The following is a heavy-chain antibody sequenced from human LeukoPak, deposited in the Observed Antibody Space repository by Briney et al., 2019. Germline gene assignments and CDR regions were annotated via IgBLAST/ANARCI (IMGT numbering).Heavy chain of an antibody. CDR1: GGTFSSYA. CDR2: IIPIFGTA. J-gene: IGHJ4*02. V-gene: IGHV1-69*05. Sequence: SVKVSCKASGGTFSSYAISWVRQAPGQGLEWMGRIIPIFGTANYAQKFQGRVTITTDESTSTAYMELSSLRSEDTAVYYCARGSSMVRGVILYYFDYWGQGTLVTVSS. CDR3: ARGSSMVRGVILYYFDY. D-gene: IGHD3-10*01.